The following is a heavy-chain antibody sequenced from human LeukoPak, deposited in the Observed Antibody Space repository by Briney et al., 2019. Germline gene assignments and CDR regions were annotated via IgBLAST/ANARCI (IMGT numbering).Heavy chain of an antibody. J-gene: IGHJ4*02. CDR3: AREQTGYSRKGFDY. D-gene: IGHD6-13*01. Sequence: GGSLRLSCAASGFTFSSYAMHWVRQAPGKGLEWVAVISYDGSNKYYADSVKGRFTISRDNSKNTLYLQMNSLRAEDTAVYYCAREQTGYSRKGFDYWGQGTLVTVSS. CDR2: ISYDGSNK. V-gene: IGHV3-30-3*01. CDR1: GFTFSSYA.